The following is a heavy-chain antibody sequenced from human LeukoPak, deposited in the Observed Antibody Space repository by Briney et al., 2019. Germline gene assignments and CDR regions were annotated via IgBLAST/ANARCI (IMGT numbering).Heavy chain of an antibody. V-gene: IGHV3-23*01. CDR2: ISSSGGST. J-gene: IGHJ4*02. Sequence: GGSLRLSCAASGFSFSSYAMSWVRQAPGKGLEWVSVISSSGGSTYYADSVKGRFIIPRDNAKNTLYLQMNSLRAEDTAVYYCARTRDYRFEYWGQGTLATVSS. CDR3: ARTRDYRFEY. D-gene: IGHD4-17*01. CDR1: GFSFSSYA.